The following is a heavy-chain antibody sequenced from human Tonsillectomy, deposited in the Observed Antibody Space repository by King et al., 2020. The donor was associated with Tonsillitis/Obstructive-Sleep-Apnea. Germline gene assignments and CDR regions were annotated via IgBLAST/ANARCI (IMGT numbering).Heavy chain of an antibody. D-gene: IGHD1-1*01. V-gene: IGHV2-5*02. J-gene: IGHJ4*02. CDR1: GFSLSTSGVG. CDR2: IYWDNDK. Sequence: TLKESGPTLVNPTQTLTLTCAFSGFSLSTSGVGVGWIRQPPGQALEYLALIYWDNDKRYNPSLKSRLSINKDTSKNQVVLTVTNVDPVDTATYFCAHRLEGANWNGGSFDSWGQGILVTVSS. CDR3: AHRLEGANWNGGSFDS.